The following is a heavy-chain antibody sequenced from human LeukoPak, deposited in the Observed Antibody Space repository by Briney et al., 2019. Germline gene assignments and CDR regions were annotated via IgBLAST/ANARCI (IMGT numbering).Heavy chain of an antibody. J-gene: IGHJ4*02. CDR1: GYTLTELS. V-gene: IGHV1-24*01. D-gene: IGHD3-22*01. CDR2: FDPEDGET. CDR3: TTANRLTRDSSGYYPDS. Sequence: ASVTVSFKVSGYTLTELSSHWLRQPPGQGLEWMGGFDPEDGETVYAQKFQRRVTMTEDTSTDTAYMELSSLRSEDTAVYYCTTANRLTRDSSGYYPDSWGEGTVVSVSS.